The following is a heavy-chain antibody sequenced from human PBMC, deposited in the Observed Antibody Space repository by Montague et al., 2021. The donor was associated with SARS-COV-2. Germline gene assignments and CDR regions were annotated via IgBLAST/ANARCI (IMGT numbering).Heavy chain of an antibody. D-gene: IGHD3-16*01. CDR1: GFSFSNCD. J-gene: IGHJ6*02. CDR3: ARETTVQYYYAMDV. V-gene: IGHV3-13*04. Sequence: SLRLSCAASGFSFSNCDMYWVRQATGKGLEWVSGIDTAGHTYYPGSVKGRFTISRENANNSLYLQMNSLRDRDTAVYYCARETTVQYYYAMDVWGQGTTVTVSS. CDR2: IDTAGHT.